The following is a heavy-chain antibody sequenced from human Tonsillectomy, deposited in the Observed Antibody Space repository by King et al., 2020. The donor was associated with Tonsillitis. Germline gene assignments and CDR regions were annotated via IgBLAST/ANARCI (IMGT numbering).Heavy chain of an antibody. CDR3: AKAYGYSYGPFDN. CDR1: RFTFSDYA. D-gene: IGHD5-18*01. V-gene: IGHV3-23*04. J-gene: IGHJ4*02. CDR2: ISGSGGLT. Sequence: DVQLVESGGGLVQPGGSLRLSCAASRFTFSDYAMSWVRQAPGKGLEWVSGISGSGGLTDYADSVKGRFTISRDNSKNTLSLQMNSLRVEDTAVYYCAKAYGYSYGPFDNWGQGTLVTVSS.